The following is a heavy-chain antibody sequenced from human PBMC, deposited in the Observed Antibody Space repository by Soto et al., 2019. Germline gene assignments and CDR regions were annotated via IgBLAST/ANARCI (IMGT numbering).Heavy chain of an antibody. CDR2: IFHSGST. V-gene: IGHV4-4*02. CDR3: ARARGARYFDY. Sequence: SETLSLTCAVSGGSIRSNNRWSWVRQPPGKGLEWIGEIFHSGSTNYNPSLKTRVTISVDKSKNQFSLKLSSVTAADTAVYYCARARGARYFDYWGQGTLVTVSS. D-gene: IGHD2-15*01. CDR1: GGSIRSNNR. J-gene: IGHJ4*02.